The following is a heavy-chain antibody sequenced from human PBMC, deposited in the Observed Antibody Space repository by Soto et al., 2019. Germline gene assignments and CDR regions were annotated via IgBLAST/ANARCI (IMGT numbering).Heavy chain of an antibody. D-gene: IGHD4-17*01. Sequence: PSETLSLTCTVSGGSISSYYWSWIRQPPGKGLEWIGYIYYSGSTNYNPSLKSRVTISVDTSKSQFSLKLSSVTAADTAVYYCARWYGGSLDYWGQGTLVTVSS. CDR1: GGSISSYY. J-gene: IGHJ4*02. CDR3: ARWYGGSLDY. CDR2: IYYSGST. V-gene: IGHV4-59*01.